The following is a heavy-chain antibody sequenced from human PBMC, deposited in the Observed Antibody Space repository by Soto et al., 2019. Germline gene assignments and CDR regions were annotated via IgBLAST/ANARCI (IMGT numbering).Heavy chain of an antibody. CDR3: AKEWVYDSSGWSFDY. Sequence: QVQLVESGGGVVQPGRSLRLSCAASGFTFSSCGMHWVRQAPGKGLEWVAVISNDGSNKYYADSMKGRFTISRDNSKNTLYLQMNSLRAEDTAVYYCAKEWVYDSSGWSFDYWGQGTLVTVSS. CDR1: GFTFSSCG. CDR2: ISNDGSNK. D-gene: IGHD3-22*01. V-gene: IGHV3-30*18. J-gene: IGHJ4*02.